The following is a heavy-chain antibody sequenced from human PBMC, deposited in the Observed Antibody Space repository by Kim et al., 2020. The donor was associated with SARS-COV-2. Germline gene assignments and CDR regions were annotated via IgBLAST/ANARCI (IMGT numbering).Heavy chain of an antibody. D-gene: IGHD3-10*01. CDR3: ARENMTGGPSFDY. CDR1: GFTFSSYI. CDR2: ITRDGSNK. J-gene: IGHJ4*02. V-gene: IGHV3-30-3*01. Sequence: GGSLRLSCAASGFTFSSYIMHWVRQAPGKGLDWVAGITRDGSNKYYGNSMKGRFTISRDNSKNTLYLHMNNLRAEDTATFYCARENMTGGPSFDYWGQGSLVTVSS.